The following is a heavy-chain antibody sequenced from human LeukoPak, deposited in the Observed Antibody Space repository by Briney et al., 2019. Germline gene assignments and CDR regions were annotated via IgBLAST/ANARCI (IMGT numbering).Heavy chain of an antibody. D-gene: IGHD3-3*01. J-gene: IGHJ4*02. CDR2: IEYSSSSI. V-gene: IGHV3-48*01. CDR1: GFTFSSYS. CDR3: AKRNKNFWNTYPDY. Sequence: GGSLRLSCAASGFTFSSYSMNWVRQAPGKGLEWVSYIEYSSSSIYYADSVKGRFTISRDNAKNSLYLQMNSLRAEDTAVYYCAKRNKNFWNTYPDYWGQGTLVTVSS.